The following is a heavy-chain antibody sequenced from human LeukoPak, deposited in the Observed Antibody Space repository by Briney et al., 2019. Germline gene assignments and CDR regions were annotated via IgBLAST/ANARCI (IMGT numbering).Heavy chain of an antibody. CDR1: XYTFTXYD. Sequence: SXYTFTXYDIXXVRQATGQGLEWMGWMNPNSGNTGYAQKFQGRVTMTRNTSISTAYMELSSLRSEDTAVYYCARGFSSPGYWGQGTLVTVSS. D-gene: IGHD6-6*01. J-gene: IGHJ4*02. V-gene: IGHV1-8*01. CDR2: MNPNSGNT. CDR3: ARGFSSPGY.